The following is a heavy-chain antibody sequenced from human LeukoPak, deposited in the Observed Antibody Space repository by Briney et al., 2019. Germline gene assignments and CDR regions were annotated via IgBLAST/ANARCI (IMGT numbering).Heavy chain of an antibody. V-gene: IGHV1-18*01. J-gene: IGHJ4*02. CDR1: GYTFTSYG. CDR3: ASAYYDFWSGYYRLDY. Sequence: GASVKVSCKASGYTFTSYGISWVRQAPGQGLEWMGWFSAYNGNKNYAQKLQGRVTMTTDTSTSTAYMELRSLRSDDTAVYYCASAYYDFWSGYYRLDYWGQGTLVTVSS. D-gene: IGHD3-3*01. CDR2: FSAYNGNK.